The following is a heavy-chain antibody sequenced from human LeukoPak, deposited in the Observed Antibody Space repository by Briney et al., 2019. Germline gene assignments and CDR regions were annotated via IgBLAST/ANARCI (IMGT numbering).Heavy chain of an antibody. J-gene: IGHJ3*02. CDR1: GYTLTQLS. V-gene: IGHV1-24*01. CDR2: FDPEDGET. D-gene: IGHD3-3*01. CDR3: ATALEWPPYRVYAFDI. Sequence: ASVKVSCKVSGYTLTQLSMHWGRQAPGKGLEWMGGFDPEDGETIYAQKFQVRVTMTEDTSTDTAYMELSSLRSEGTAVYFSATALEWPPYRVYAFDIWGQGTMVTVSS.